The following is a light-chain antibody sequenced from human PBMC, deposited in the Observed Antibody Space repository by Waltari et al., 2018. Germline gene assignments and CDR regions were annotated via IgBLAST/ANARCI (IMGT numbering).Light chain of an antibody. V-gene: IGLV4-69*01. CDR3: QTGGFGIWV. Sequence: QLMLTQSPSASASLGASVKLTCTLSSGHSNYAIAWHPQQPEKGPRYLMKVNSDGSHIKGDGFPDRFSGSSSGAERYRTIASLQSEDEADYYCQTGGFGIWVFGGGTKLTVL. J-gene: IGLJ3*02. CDR2: VNSDGSH. CDR1: SGHSNYA.